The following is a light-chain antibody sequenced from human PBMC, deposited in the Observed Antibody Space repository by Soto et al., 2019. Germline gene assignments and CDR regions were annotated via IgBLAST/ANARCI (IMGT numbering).Light chain of an antibody. V-gene: IGKV3-11*01. Sequence: EIVLTQSPATLSLSPGERATLSCRASQSVGSYLAWYQQKPGQAPRLLIYDASNRATGIPARFSGSGSGTDFILTISSLQPEDFATYYCQQSYITPYTFGQGTKLEIK. J-gene: IGKJ2*01. CDR1: QSVGSY. CDR2: DAS. CDR3: QQSYITPYT.